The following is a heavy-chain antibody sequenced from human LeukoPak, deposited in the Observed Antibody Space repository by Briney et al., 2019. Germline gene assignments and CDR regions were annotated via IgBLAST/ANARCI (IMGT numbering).Heavy chain of an antibody. J-gene: IGHJ4*02. D-gene: IGHD3-22*01. CDR2: IIPIFGTA. CDR1: GGTFSSYA. Sequence: ASVKVSCKASGGTFSSYAISWVRQAPGQGLEWMGGIIPIFGTANYAQKFQGRVTITADESTSTAYMELSSLRSEDTAVYYCARGLGVFVVITPYYFDYWGQGTLVTVSS. V-gene: IGHV1-69*01. CDR3: ARGLGVFVVITPYYFDY.